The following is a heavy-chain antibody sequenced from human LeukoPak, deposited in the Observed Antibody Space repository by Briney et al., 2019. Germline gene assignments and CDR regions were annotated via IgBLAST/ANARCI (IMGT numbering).Heavy chain of an antibody. J-gene: IGHJ3*02. CDR3: ARDGFSSGYPYDAFDI. Sequence: PGGSLRLSCGASGFTFSTYTMNWVRQAPGKGLEWVSVIYSGGSTYYADSVKGRFTISRDNSKNTLYLQMNSLRAEDTAVYYCARDGFSSGYPYDAFDIWGQGTMVTVSS. CDR1: GFTFSTYT. CDR2: IYSGGST. D-gene: IGHD3-22*01. V-gene: IGHV3-53*01.